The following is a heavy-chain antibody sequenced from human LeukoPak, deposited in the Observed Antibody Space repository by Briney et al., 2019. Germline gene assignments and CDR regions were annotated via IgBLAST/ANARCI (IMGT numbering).Heavy chain of an antibody. D-gene: IGHD5-24*01. Sequence: GASVKVSCKASGYTFNPYYIHWVRQAPGQRLEWMGWINPKSGGTNFAQKFQGRVTMTRDTSISTAYMELSRLRSDDTAFYYCARDKSNWQENWFDPWGQGTRVIVSS. CDR1: GYTFNPYY. CDR2: INPKSGGT. V-gene: IGHV1-2*02. CDR3: ARDKSNWQENWFDP. J-gene: IGHJ5*02.